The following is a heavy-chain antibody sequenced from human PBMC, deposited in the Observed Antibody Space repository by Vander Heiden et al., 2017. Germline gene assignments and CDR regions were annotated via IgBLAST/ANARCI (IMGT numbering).Heavy chain of an antibody. V-gene: IGHV3-23*01. CDR3: ARAYGIWTGDYLGDYYCYGMEV. J-gene: IGHJ6*02. Sequence: FKSYAMSWVRQAPGKGLEWVSAIRGSGGSTYYADPVKDRFTISRDNSTHTLYLQMNSLRAEDTAVYYLARAYGIWTGDYLGDYYCYGMEVWGQGTTVTVCS. CDR2: IRGSGGST. D-gene: IGHD3-9*01. CDR1: FKSYA.